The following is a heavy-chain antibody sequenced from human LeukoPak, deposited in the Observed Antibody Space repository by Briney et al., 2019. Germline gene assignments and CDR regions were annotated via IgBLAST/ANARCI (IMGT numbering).Heavy chain of an antibody. Sequence: SETLSLTCTVSGGFISSGGYYWSWIRQHPGKGLEWIGYIYYSGSTYYNPSLKSRVTISVDTSKNQFSLKLSSVTAADTAVYYCARLPYDSSGYYPGDDYWGQGTLVTVSS. CDR3: ARLPYDSSGYYPGDDY. CDR1: GGFISSGGYY. CDR2: IYYSGST. V-gene: IGHV4-31*03. D-gene: IGHD3-22*01. J-gene: IGHJ4*02.